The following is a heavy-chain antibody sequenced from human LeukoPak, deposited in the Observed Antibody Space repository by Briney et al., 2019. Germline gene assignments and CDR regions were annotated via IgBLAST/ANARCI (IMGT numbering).Heavy chain of an antibody. J-gene: IGHJ3*02. V-gene: IGHV4-59*08. CDR2: IYYSGST. D-gene: IGHD6-19*01. Sequence: SETLSLTCTVSGGSISSYYWSWIRQPPGKGLEWIGYIYYSGSTNYNPSLKSRVTISVDTSKNQFSLKLSSVTAADTAVHYCARRGSGWGNAFDIWGQGTMVTVSS. CDR3: ARRGSGWGNAFDI. CDR1: GGSISSYY.